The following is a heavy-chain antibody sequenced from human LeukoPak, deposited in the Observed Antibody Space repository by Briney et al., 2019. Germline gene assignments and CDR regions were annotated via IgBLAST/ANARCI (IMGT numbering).Heavy chain of an antibody. CDR2: IYYSGST. CDR3: ARHPYQLLWLSWFDP. J-gene: IGHJ5*02. CDR1: GGSSSSSRYY. Sequence: SETLSLTCTVSGGSSSSSRYYWGWIRQPPGKGLEWIGSIYYSGSTYYNPPLKSRVTISVDTSKNQFSLKLSSLTAADTAVYYCARHPYQLLWLSWFDPWGQGTLVTVSS. D-gene: IGHD2-2*01. V-gene: IGHV4-39*01.